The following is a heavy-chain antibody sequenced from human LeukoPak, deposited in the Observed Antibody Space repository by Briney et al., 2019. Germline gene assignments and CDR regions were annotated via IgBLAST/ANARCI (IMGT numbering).Heavy chain of an antibody. CDR2: ISSSGNTI. J-gene: IGHJ3*02. Sequence: PGGSLRLSCEASGFTFSSYDMNWVRQAPGKGLEWVSYISSSGNTISYADSVKGRFTISRDNAKNSLYLQVISLRAEDTAVYYCARGPSIAARYDAFDIWGQGTMVTVSS. V-gene: IGHV3-48*03. D-gene: IGHD6-6*01. CDR3: ARGPSIAARYDAFDI. CDR1: GFTFSSYD.